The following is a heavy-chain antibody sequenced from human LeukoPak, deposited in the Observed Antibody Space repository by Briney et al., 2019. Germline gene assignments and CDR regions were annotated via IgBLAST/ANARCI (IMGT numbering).Heavy chain of an antibody. CDR2: ISDSGGNT. Sequence: GGSLRLSCGASGFTFSSSAMSWVRQAPGKGLEWVSPISDSGGNTYYTDSGKGRFTLSRDNSKHPLYLQINSLRAEDTAVYYCAKDRSLAAVGTSFDYWGQGTLVTVSS. V-gene: IGHV3-23*01. CDR1: GFTFSSSA. CDR3: AKDRSLAAVGTSFDY. D-gene: IGHD6-13*01. J-gene: IGHJ4*02.